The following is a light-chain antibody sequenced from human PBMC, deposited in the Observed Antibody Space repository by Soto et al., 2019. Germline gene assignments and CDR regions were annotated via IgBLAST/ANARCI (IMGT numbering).Light chain of an antibody. CDR3: SPYAGTNNFV. CDR1: SSDVGVYNY. J-gene: IGLJ1*01. V-gene: IGLV2-8*01. Sequence: QSALTQPPSASGSPGQSVTISCTGTSSDVGVYNYVSWYQQHPGKAPKLMIYEVSERPSGVPDRFSGSKSSNTASLTVSGLQAEDEADYYCSPYAGTNNFVFGTGTKVTV. CDR2: EVS.